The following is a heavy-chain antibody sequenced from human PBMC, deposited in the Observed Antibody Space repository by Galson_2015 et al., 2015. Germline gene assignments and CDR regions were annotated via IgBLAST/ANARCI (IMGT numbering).Heavy chain of an antibody. CDR2: INSAGSST. J-gene: IGHJ5*02. CDR1: GFTFSTYG. Sequence: SLSLSCAASGFTFSTYGMHWVRQAPGKGLVWVSRINSAGSSTIYADSVKGRFTISRDNAKNTLYLQMNSLRAEDTAVYYCARAVLLNDYRWFDPWGQGTLVTVSS. D-gene: IGHD4-11*01. V-gene: IGHV3-74*01. CDR3: ARAVLLNDYRWFDP.